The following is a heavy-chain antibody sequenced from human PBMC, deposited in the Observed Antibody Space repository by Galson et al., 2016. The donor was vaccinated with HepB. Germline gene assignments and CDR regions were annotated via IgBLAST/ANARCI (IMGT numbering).Heavy chain of an antibody. V-gene: IGHV1-18*01. CDR3: ARVDIVVVPDNAYYFYGMDV. J-gene: IGHJ6*02. CDR2: INTYNGDT. D-gene: IGHD2-2*01. CDR1: GYSFLSYG. Sequence: SCKASGYSFLSYGISWVRQAPGQGLEWMGWINTYNGDTSYAQSLRGRVTMTTDTSTSTAYMELRSLRSDDTAVYYCARVDIVVVPDNAYYFYGMDVWGQGTTVTVSS.